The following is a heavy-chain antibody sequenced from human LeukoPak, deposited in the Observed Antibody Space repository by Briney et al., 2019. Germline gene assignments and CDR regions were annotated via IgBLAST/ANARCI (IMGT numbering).Heavy chain of an antibody. CDR1: GGSFSGYY. D-gene: IGHD4-17*01. J-gene: IGHJ6*03. V-gene: IGHV4-34*01. CDR2: INHSGST. Sequence: RSSETLSLTCAVYGGSFSGYYWSWIRQPPGKGLEWIGEINHSGSTNYNPSLKSRVTISVDTSKNQFSLKLSSVTAADTAVYYCARVPPTVTGDGLYYYYYMDVWGKGTTVTVSS. CDR3: ARVPPTVTGDGLYYYYYMDV.